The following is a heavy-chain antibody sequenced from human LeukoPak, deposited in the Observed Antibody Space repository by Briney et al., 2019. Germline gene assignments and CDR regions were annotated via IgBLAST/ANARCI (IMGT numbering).Heavy chain of an antibody. CDR1: GGSISSYY. V-gene: IGHV4-59*08. Sequence: SETLSLTCTVSGGSISSYYWSWIRQPPGKGLEWIGYIYYSGSTNYNPSLKSRVTISVDTSKNQFFLKLSSVTAADTAVYYCARLVVPAAPFDYWGQGTLVTVSS. D-gene: IGHD2-2*01. CDR2: IYYSGST. J-gene: IGHJ4*02. CDR3: ARLVVPAAPFDY.